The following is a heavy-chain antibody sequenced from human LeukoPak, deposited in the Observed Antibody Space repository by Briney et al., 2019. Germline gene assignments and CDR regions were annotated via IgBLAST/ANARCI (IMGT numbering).Heavy chain of an antibody. V-gene: IGHV3-33*06. J-gene: IGHJ3*02. CDR2: IWYDGSNK. CDR3: AKLGDGFDI. CDR1: GFTFSSYG. D-gene: IGHD7-27*01. Sequence: PGGSLRVSCAASGFTFSSYGMHWVRQAPGKGLEWVAVIWYDGSNKYYADSVKGRLTISRDNSKNTLYLQMNSLRAEDTAIYYCAKLGDGFDIRGQGTTVTLSS.